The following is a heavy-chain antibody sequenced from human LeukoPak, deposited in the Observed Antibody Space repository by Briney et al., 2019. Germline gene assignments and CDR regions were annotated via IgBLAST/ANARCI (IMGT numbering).Heavy chain of an antibody. V-gene: IGHV3-30*02. CDR3: AKGYYFDILSGYSSLDS. D-gene: IGHD3-9*01. CDR1: GFTFSNYG. Sequence: PGGSLRLSCAASGFTFSNYGMHWVRQAPGKGLEWLAFMRYDGSNTHYADSVKGRFTISRDDSKNTLYLQMNSLRAEDTAAYYCAKGYYFDILSGYSSLDSWGQGTLVTVSS. J-gene: IGHJ4*02. CDR2: MRYDGSNT.